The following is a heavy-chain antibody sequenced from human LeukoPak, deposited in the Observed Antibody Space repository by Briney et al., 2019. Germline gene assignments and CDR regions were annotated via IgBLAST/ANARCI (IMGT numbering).Heavy chain of an antibody. J-gene: IGHJ3*02. CDR3: ARLHRGEEAFDI. CDR1: GGSISSYY. V-gene: IGHV4-59*01. CDR2: IYYSGST. Sequence: SETLSLTCTASGGSISSYYWSWIRQSPGKGLEWIGYIYYSGSTNYNPSLKSRVTISVDTSKNQFSLKLSSVTTADTAVYYCARLHRGEEAFDIWGQGTMVTVSS.